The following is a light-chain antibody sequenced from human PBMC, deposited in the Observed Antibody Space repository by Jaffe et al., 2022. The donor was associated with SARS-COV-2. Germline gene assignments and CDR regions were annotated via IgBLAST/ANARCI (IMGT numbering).Light chain of an antibody. V-gene: IGLV2-14*01. CDR1: SSDVGGYNY. J-gene: IGLJ2*01. CDR2: EVS. Sequence: QSALTQPASVSGSPGQSITISCTGTSSDVGGYNYVSWYQQHPGKAPKLMIYEVSNRPSGVPDRFSGSKSGNTASLTISGLQAEDEADYYCSSYTSSSTSLVFGGGTKLTVL. CDR3: SSYTSSSTSLV.